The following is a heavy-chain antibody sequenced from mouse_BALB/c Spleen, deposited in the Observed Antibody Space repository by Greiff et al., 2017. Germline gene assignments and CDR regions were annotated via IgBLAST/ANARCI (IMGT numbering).Heavy chain of an antibody. Sequence: EVKLVESGGGLVKPGGSLKLSCAASGFTFSSYAMSWVRQTPEKRLEWVATISSGGSYTYYPDSVKGRFTISRDNAKNTLYLQMSRLRSEDTAMYYCARGGNYGDYWGQGTSVTVSA. D-gene: IGHD2-1*01. CDR2: ISSGGSYT. J-gene: IGHJ4*01. V-gene: IGHV5-9-3*01. CDR1: GFTFSSYA. CDR3: ARGGNYGDY.